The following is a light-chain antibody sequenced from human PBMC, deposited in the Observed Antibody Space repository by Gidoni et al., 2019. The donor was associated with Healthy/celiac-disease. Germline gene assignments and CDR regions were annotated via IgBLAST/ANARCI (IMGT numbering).Light chain of an antibody. CDR1: QCVSSSY. CDR3: QQYGSSPPLT. CDR2: GAS. V-gene: IGKV3-20*01. J-gene: IGKJ4*01. Sequence: EIVLTQSPRTLSLSPGERATLSCSPSQCVSSSYVGWYQQKPGQAPRLLIYGASSRATGIPDRFSGSGSGTDFTLTISRLEPEDFAVYYCQQYGSSPPLTFGGGTKVEIK.